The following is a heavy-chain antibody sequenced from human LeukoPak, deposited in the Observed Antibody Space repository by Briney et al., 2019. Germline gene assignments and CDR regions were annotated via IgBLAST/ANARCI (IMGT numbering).Heavy chain of an antibody. Sequence: SETLSLTCNVSGYSISSGYYWGWIRQPPGKGLEWIGSIYHTGTSNHNPSLKSRVIISIDTSNDQVSLKLSSVTAADTAVYYCARDAGNYHMRRFDVWGPGTLVPVSA. J-gene: IGHJ3*01. CDR1: GYSISSGYY. CDR2: IYHTGTS. V-gene: IGHV4-38-2*02. D-gene: IGHD5-24*01. CDR3: ARDAGNYHMRRFDV.